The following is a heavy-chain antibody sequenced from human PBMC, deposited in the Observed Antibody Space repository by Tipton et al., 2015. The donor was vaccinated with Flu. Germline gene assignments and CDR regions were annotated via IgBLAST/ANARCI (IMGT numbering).Heavy chain of an antibody. V-gene: IGHV4-59*08. CDR1: GGSISSYY. D-gene: IGHD3-10*02. CDR2: IYYSGIT. CDR3: ARLSYYDVDLKNFYFED. Sequence: TLYLTCTVSGGSISSYYWTWIRQPPGKGLEWIGYIYYSGITDYTPSLKSRVTISLDTSKSQFSLMLRSVTAADTAVYYCARLSYYDVDLKNFYFEDWGQGTLVTVSS. J-gene: IGHJ4*02.